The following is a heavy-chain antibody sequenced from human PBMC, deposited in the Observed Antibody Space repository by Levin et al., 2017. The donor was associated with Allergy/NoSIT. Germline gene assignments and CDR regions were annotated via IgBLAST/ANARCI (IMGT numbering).Heavy chain of an antibody. CDR3: ARDHYYDSSGFYLFDY. D-gene: IGHD3-22*01. J-gene: IGHJ4*02. V-gene: IGHV4-59*01. CDR1: GGSISISY. Sequence: SQTLSLTCTVSGGSISISYWSWIRQPPGKGLEWLGYIYYSGSTSYNPSLKSRVTMSVDTSKNQFSLKLSSVTAADTAVYYCARDHYYDSSGFYLFDYWGQGTLVTVSS. CDR2: IYYSGST.